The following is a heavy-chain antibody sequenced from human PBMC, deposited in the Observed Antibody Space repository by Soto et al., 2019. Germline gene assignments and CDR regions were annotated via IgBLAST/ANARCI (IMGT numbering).Heavy chain of an antibody. Sequence: GGSLSLSCAASAFTLSTYWMPSARQVPGKGLVWVSRISSGGTYTNYADSVKGRFTISRDSARNTLFLQMNYLTGEDTAVYYCARTFVDEMAGFGPWGQGTLVTVSS. CDR2: ISSGGTYT. CDR1: AFTLSTYW. CDR3: ARTFVDEMAGFGP. D-gene: IGHD2-15*01. J-gene: IGHJ5*02. V-gene: IGHV3-74*01.